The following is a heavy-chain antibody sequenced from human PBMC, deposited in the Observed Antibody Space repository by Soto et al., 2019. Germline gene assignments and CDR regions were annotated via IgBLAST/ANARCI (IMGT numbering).Heavy chain of an antibody. CDR1: GASISRDH. J-gene: IGHJ4*02. CDR2: EYSGNT. Sequence: QVQLQESGPGLVKPSETLSLTCTVSGASISRDHWNWIRQPPGKGLAWIGEYSGNTNYNPSLKSQVTIRVDTSTNMCHLKLSPVTAADTAVDLCATHRRGGGGRGYWGQGTLVTVSS. D-gene: IGHD3-16*01. CDR3: ATHRRGGGGRGY. V-gene: IGHV4-59*08.